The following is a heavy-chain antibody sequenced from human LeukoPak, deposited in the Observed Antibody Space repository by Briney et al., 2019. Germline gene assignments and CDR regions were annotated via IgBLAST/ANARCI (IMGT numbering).Heavy chain of an antibody. D-gene: IGHD5-18*01. J-gene: IGHJ4*02. V-gene: IGHV1-18*01. CDR3: GRDPKLGIRGYTYGYIDF. CDR1: GYTFTSYG. CDR2: ISVYNGNT. Sequence: ASVKVSCKASGYTFTSYGISWVRQAPGQGLEWMGWISVYNGNTNYAQKLQGRVTMTTDTSTSTAYMELRSLRSDDTAVYYCGRDPKLGIRGYTYGYIDFWGQGTLVTVAS.